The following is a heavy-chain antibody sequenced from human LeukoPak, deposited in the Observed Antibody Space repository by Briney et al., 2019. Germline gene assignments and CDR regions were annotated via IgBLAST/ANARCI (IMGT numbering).Heavy chain of an antibody. CDR3: ARVYSDPQTFDY. Sequence: GGSLRLSCAASGFTVSSNYMSWVRQAPGKGLEWVLVIYSGGSTYYADSVKGRFTISRDNSKNTLYLQMNSLRAEDTAVYYCARVYSDPQTFDYWGQGTLVTVSS. CDR2: IYSGGST. CDR1: GFTVSSNY. D-gene: IGHD2-15*01. V-gene: IGHV3-53*01. J-gene: IGHJ4*02.